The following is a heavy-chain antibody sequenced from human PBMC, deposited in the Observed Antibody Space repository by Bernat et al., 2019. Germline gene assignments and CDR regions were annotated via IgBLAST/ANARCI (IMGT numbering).Heavy chain of an antibody. J-gene: IGHJ4*02. CDR1: GDSISSSNYY. CDR2: IYYSGST. CDR3: ARQEGESYYFDC. Sequence: QLQLQESGPGPVKPSETLSLTCTVSGDSISSSNYYWGWIRQPPGKGLEWIGTIYYSGSTYYNPSLKSRVTISVDTSKNQFSLKVSSVTAADTAVYYCARQEGESYYFDCWGQGTLVTVS. V-gene: IGHV4-39*01. D-gene: IGHD1-26*01.